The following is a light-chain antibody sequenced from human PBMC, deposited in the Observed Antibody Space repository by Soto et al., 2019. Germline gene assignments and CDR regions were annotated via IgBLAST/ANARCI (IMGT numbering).Light chain of an antibody. CDR3: QQSYSVPLT. CDR1: QTIDKY. Sequence: DIQMTQSPSSLSASVGDRVTITCRASQTIDKYLNWYQEKPGKAPKLLIYTTSTLQSEVPSRFSGSGSETDFTLTISSLQPEEFATYYCQQSYSVPLTFGEGTKVEIK. CDR2: TTS. V-gene: IGKV1-39*01. J-gene: IGKJ4*01.